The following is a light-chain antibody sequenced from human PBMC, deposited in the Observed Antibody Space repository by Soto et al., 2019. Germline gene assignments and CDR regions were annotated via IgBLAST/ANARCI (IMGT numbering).Light chain of an antibody. CDR1: QSIKNW. Sequence: DIQMTQSPSTLSASVGDRVTIPCRASQSIKNWLAWYQQKPGEAPKLLIYKASTLESGVPSRFSGSGSGTECTLTISCLQPDDVATYYCQQYNSYSQFTFGPGTKVDIK. V-gene: IGKV1-5*03. CDR3: QQYNSYSQFT. CDR2: KAS. J-gene: IGKJ3*01.